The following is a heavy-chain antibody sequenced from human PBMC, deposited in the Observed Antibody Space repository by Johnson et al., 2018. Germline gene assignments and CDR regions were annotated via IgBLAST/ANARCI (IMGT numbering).Heavy chain of an antibody. V-gene: IGHV3-23*04. CDR2: ISGSGGST. Sequence: LVESGGGLVQPGGSLRLSCAASGFTFSGYVMSWVRQAPGKGLEWVSGISGSGGSTDYVDSVKGRFTISRDNSKHTLYLQMNSLRAEDTAVYSCAGDGVGDTGVVCCGGDGVGGAGEGCYDYVWGSYRHQPRLDYYYMDVWGKGTPVSVSS. J-gene: IGHJ6*03. D-gene: IGHD3-16*02. CDR1: GFTFSGYV. CDR3: AGDGVGDTGVVCCGGDGVGGAGEGCYDYVWGSYRHQPRLDYYYMDV.